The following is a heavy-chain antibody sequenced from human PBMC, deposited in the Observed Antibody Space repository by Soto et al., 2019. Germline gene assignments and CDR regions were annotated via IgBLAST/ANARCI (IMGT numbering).Heavy chain of an antibody. CDR1: GYTFTSYA. D-gene: IGHD3-16*01. V-gene: IGHV1-3*01. CDR2: INAGNGNT. J-gene: IGHJ4*02. CDR3: ARGGGQSPYRYGY. Sequence: ASVKVSCKASGYTFTSYAMHWVRQAPGQRLEWMGWINAGNGNTKYSQKFQGRVTITRDTSASTAYMELSSLRSEDTAVYYCARGGGQSPYRYGYWGQGTLVTVSS.